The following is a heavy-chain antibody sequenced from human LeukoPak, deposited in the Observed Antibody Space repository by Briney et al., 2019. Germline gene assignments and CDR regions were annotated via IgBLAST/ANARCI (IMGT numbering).Heavy chain of an antibody. Sequence: PGGSLRLSCSGSGLTLSTYAMHWVRQAPGKGLEYVSAIDTDGGGTYYADSVKGRFTISRDKSKNTLYLQMRSLRAEDTAVYYCARDKSSGWYPYYFDYWGQGTLVTVSS. V-gene: IGHV3-64D*09. CDR1: GLTLSTYA. D-gene: IGHD6-19*01. CDR3: ARDKSSGWYPYYFDY. CDR2: IDTDGGGT. J-gene: IGHJ4*02.